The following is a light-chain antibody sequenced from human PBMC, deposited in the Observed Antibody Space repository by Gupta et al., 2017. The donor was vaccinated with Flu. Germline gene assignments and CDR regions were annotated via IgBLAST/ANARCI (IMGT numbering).Light chain of an antibody. V-gene: IGKV3-15*01. Sequence: EIVMSQSPAILSVSPGERAILSCRASQSVNNNLAWYQKRPGQAPRLLIHDASTRATGVPARFSGSGYGTEFTLTISSRQPEDFAVYFCQQYNEWTLFIFGQGTKLEI. CDR3: QQYNEWTLFI. J-gene: IGKJ2*01. CDR1: QSVNNN. CDR2: DAS.